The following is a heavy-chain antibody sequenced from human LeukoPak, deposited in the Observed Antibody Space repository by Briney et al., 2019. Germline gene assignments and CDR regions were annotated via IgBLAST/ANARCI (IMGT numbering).Heavy chain of an antibody. CDR3: ARGHSGSYYSSDY. D-gene: IGHD1-26*01. V-gene: IGHV1-2*02. CDR1: GYTFTGYY. J-gene: IGHJ4*02. Sequence: GASVKVSCKASGYTFTGYYMHWVRQAPGQGLEWMGWINPNSGGTNYAQKFQGRVTMTRDTSISTAYMELSSLRSEDTAVYYCARGHSGSYYSSDYWGQGTLVTVSS. CDR2: INPNSGGT.